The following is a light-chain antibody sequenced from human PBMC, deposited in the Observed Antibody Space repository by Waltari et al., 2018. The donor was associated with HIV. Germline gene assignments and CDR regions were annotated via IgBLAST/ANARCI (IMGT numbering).Light chain of an antibody. Sequence: QSPLTQPASVDGNPGQSVTIPFTGTHIDVGNYTLLPCYQQTPGKAPNPLIYDLSKRPSGVSSRFSGSKSGYWASLTISGLLTEDESYYYCLTYVSDSGTWKFGGGTYLTV. J-gene: IGLJ3*02. CDR3: LTYVSDSGTWK. CDR2: DLS. CDR1: HIDVGNYTL. V-gene: IGLV2-23*02.